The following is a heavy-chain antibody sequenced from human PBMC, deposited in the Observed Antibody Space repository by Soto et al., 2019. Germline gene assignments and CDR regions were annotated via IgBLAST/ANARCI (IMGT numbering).Heavy chain of an antibody. CDR3: ARAKAAHYYYGMDV. J-gene: IGHJ6*02. V-gene: IGHV3-30-3*01. CDR1: GFTFSSYA. D-gene: IGHD6-25*01. CDR2: ISYDGSNK. Sequence: PGGSLRLSCAASGFTFSSYAMHWARQSPGKGLEWVAVISYDGSNKYYADSVKGRFTISRDNSKNTLYLQMNSLRAEDTAVYYCARAKAAHYYYGMDVWGQGTTVTVSS.